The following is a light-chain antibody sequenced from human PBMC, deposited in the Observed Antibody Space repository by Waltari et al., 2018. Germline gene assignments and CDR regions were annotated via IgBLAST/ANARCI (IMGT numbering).Light chain of an antibody. J-gene: IGLJ2*01. Sequence: QSALPPPAPVSGSPGQPITISRTGTTSHAGNSKHVSWYQQHPGKAPKLRIYAVSKRPSGGSDRFSGSKSGDIASLTISGLQPEDEAEYFCSSYAGSSKGVFGGGTKVTVL. CDR3: SSYAGSSKGV. V-gene: IGLV2-23*02. CDR2: AVS. CDR1: TSHAGNSKH.